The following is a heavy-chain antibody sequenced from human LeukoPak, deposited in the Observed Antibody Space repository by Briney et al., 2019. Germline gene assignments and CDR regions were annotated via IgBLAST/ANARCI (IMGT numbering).Heavy chain of an antibody. D-gene: IGHD2-15*01. CDR2: IIPIFGTA. J-gene: IGHJ5*02. CDR1: GGTFSSYA. CDR3: AREMFSRRKPGYCSGGSCSNWFDP. V-gene: IGHV1-69*05. Sequence: SVKLSCKASGGTFSSYAISWVRQSPGQGLEWMGRIIPIFGTATNGQKFQCRVTITTDESTSTAYMELSSLRSEDTAVYYCAREMFSRRKPGYCSGGSCSNWFDPWGQGTLVTVSS.